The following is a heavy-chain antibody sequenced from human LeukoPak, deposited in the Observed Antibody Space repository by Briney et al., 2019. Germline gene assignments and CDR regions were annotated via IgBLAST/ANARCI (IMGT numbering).Heavy chain of an antibody. D-gene: IGHD4-23*01. CDR1: GFTFTSYA. Sequence: GGSLRLSCAASGFTFTSYAMNWVRQAPGKGLEWVSVIIGNCVTTYYADSVKGRFTIYRDNSKNTVFLQVDSLRAEDTAVYYCAREIGVGTLDFWGQGTLVIVSS. CDR2: IIGNCVTT. J-gene: IGHJ4*02. CDR3: AREIGVGTLDF. V-gene: IGHV3-23*01.